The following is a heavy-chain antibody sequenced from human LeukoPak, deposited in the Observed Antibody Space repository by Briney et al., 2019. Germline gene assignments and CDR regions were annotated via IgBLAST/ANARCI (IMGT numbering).Heavy chain of an antibody. CDR1: GYTFTSYA. V-gene: IGHV7-4-1*02. D-gene: IGHD3-9*01. Sequence: ASVKVSCKASGYTFTSYAMNWVRQAPGQGLKWMGWINTNTGNPTYAQGFTGRLVFSLDTSVSTAYLQISSLKAEDTAVYYCAISTETTGYYYARAVWAKGTKVTVS. J-gene: IGHJ6*04. CDR3: AISTETTGYYYARAV. CDR2: INTNTGNP.